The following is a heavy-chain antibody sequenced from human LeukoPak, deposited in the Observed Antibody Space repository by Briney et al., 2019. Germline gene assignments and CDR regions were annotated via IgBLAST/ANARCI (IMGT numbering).Heavy chain of an antibody. V-gene: IGHV3-11*01. Sequence: TGGSLRLSCAASGFTFSDYYMSWIRQAPGKGLEWVSYVSSSGNIIYYADSVKGRFTISRDNAKNSLYLQMNSLRAEDTAVYYRARRRYNWNAIDYWGQGTLVTVSS. CDR1: GFTFSDYY. D-gene: IGHD1-20*01. CDR3: ARRRYNWNAIDY. CDR2: VSSSGNII. J-gene: IGHJ4*02.